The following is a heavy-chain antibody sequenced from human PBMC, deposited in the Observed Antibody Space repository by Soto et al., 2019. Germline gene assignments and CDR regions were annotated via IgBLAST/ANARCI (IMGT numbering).Heavy chain of an antibody. D-gene: IGHD3-10*01. V-gene: IGHV3-23*01. CDR1: GCTFSSYA. CDR3: AKGRGVQTSVDY. CDR2: ISGSGGST. Sequence: VGSLRLSCAASGCTFSSYAMSWVRQAPGKGLEWVSAISGSGGSTYYADSVKGRFTISRDNSKNTLYLQMNSLRAEDTAVYYCAKGRGVQTSVDYWGRGTLVTVSS. J-gene: IGHJ4*02.